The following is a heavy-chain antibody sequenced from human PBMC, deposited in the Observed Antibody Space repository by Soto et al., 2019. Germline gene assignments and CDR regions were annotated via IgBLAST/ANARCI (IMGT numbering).Heavy chain of an antibody. V-gene: IGHV3-33*01. CDR3: ARDLLWFGEATHYYYYGMDG. J-gene: IGHJ6*02. CDR1: GFTFSSYG. CDR2: IWYDGSNK. D-gene: IGHD3-10*01. Sequence: QVQLVESGGGVVQPGRSLRLSCAASGFTFSSYGMHWVRQAPGKGLEWVAVIWYDGSNKYYADSVKGRFTISRDNSKNTLYLQMNSRRAEDTAVYYCARDLLWFGEATHYYYYGMDGWGQGTTVTVSS.